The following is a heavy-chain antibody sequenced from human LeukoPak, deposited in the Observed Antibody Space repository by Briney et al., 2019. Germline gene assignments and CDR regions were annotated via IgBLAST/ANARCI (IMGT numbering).Heavy chain of an antibody. CDR3: ARGSIARGGSWFGPYDY. Sequence: PSETLSLTCAVYGGSFSGYYWSWIRQHPGKGLEWIGYIYYSGSTYYNPSLKSRVTISVDTSKNQFSLKLSSVTAADTAVYYCARGSIARGGSWFGPYDYWGQGTLVTVSS. D-gene: IGHD2-15*01. CDR1: GGSFSGYY. V-gene: IGHV4-31*11. CDR2: IYYSGST. J-gene: IGHJ4*02.